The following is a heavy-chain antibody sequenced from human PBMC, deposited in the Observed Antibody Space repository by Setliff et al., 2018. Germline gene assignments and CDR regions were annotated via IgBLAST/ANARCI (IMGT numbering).Heavy chain of an antibody. Sequence: PGGSLRLSCAASGFTFSSYRMHWVRQAPGKGLEWVAVIWDDGGNKYHADSVRGRFTISRDNAKNSVDLQMSSLRPEDTAIYFCVRGLSDRVNWFAFDYWGQGTLVTVSS. CDR1: GFTFSSYR. J-gene: IGHJ4*02. D-gene: IGHD1-1*01. V-gene: IGHV3-33*08. CDR3: VRGLSDRVNWFAFDY. CDR2: IWDDGGNK.